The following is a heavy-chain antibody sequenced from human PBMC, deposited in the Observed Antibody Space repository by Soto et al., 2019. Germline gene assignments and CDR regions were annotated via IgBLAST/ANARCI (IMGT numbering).Heavy chain of an antibody. CDR3: AKDTDTSQNPPLGS. J-gene: IGHJ4*02. CDR2: INHSGST. D-gene: IGHD2-8*02. Sequence: PSETLSLTCAVYGGSFSGYYWTWIRQPPGTGLEWIGEINHSGSTNYNPSLKSRVTISVDTSKNQFSLKLTSVTAADTAVYYCAKDTDTSQNPPLGSWGQGTLVTVSS. CDR1: GGSFSGYY. V-gene: IGHV4-34*01.